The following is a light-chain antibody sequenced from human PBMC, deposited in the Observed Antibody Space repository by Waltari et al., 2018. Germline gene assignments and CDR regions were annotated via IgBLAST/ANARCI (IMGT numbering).Light chain of an antibody. V-gene: IGLV2-11*01. CDR1: PHEPGSYNY. CDR2: DVT. Sequence: SALTQPRSVSGSPGQSVTISCTGTPHEPGSYNYASWDQQHPGQAPKHIILDVTKRPSGGPDRLSGSKSGNTASLTISGLRAEDEAEYYCCSYAGSYTWVFGGGTKLTVV. J-gene: IGLJ3*02. CDR3: CSYAGSYTWV.